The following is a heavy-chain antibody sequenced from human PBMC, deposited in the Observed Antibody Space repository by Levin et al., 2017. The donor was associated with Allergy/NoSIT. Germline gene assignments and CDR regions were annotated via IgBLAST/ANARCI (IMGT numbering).Heavy chain of an antibody. J-gene: IGHJ6*03. Sequence: ASVKVSCKASGYTFTGYYMHWVRQAPGQGLEWMGWINPNSGGTNYAQQFQGRVTMTRDTSISTAYMELSRLRSDDTAVYFCARVAGARFGDALNYMDVWGKGTTVTVSS. V-gene: IGHV1-2*02. CDR2: INPNSGGT. CDR1: GYTFTGYY. D-gene: IGHD3-10*01. CDR3: ARVAGARFGDALNYMDV.